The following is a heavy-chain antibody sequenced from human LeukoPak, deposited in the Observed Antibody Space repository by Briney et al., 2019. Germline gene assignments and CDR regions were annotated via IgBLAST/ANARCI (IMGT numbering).Heavy chain of an antibody. V-gene: IGHV3-11*04. CDR1: GFTLSDYY. Sequence: KPGGSLRHSCAASGFTLSDYYMSWIRPAPGKGLEWGSYISSSGSTIYYADTEKGRFTISRNNDKNSLYLQMNSLRAEDTAVYYCASPEDFWSGFDYWGQGTLVTVSS. CDR2: ISSSGSTI. D-gene: IGHD3-3*01. J-gene: IGHJ4*02. CDR3: ASPEDFWSGFDY.